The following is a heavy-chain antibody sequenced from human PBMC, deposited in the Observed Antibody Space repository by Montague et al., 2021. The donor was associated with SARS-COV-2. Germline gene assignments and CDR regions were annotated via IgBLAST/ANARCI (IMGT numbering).Heavy chain of an antibody. V-gene: IGHV4-31*03. CDR2: IYYSGST. CDR3: ARQIGSHGHAIWDRMLYGFVF. CDR1: GGSINSGGYY. Sequence: TLSLTCIVSGGSINSGGYYWSWIRQHPGKGLEWIGYIYYSGSTYSNPSLSSRVTISMDTSKNQFSLKLSSVTAADTAFYYCARQIGSHGHAIWDRMLYGFVFWGQGTMVTVSS. D-gene: IGHD3-16*01. J-gene: IGHJ3*01.